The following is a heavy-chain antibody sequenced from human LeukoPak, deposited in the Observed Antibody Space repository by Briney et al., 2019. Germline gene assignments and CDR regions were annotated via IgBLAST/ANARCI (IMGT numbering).Heavy chain of an antibody. D-gene: IGHD4-17*01. J-gene: IGHJ3*02. V-gene: IGHV3-23*01. CDR1: GFTFSAYA. Sequence: GGSLRLSCTASGFTFSAYAMMWVRQAPGKGPEWVSAIRGGGGSAFYADSVKGRFTISRDNSKYTLFLQMNSLRAEDSAVYYCARDPNGDYIGAFDMWGPGTMVTVSS. CDR3: ARDPNGDYIGAFDM. CDR2: IRGGGGSA.